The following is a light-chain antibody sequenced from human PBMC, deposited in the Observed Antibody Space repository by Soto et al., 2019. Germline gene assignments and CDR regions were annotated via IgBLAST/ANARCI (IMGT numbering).Light chain of an antibody. J-gene: IGKJ5*01. CDR2: DTS. Sequence: IAVTQSPATQSVSPGERGTLSCRASETIRGLLAWYQQRPGQPHRLIIYDTSNRATGIPARFSGSGSGTDFTLTISSLEPEDLAVYYCQQRSNWPSITFGQGTRLEIK. V-gene: IGKV3-11*01. CDR3: QQRSNWPSIT. CDR1: ETIRGL.